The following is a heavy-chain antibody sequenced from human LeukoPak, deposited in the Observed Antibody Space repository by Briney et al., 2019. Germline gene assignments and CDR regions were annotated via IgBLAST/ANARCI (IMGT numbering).Heavy chain of an antibody. Sequence: ASGKVSCKASGYTFTSYYMHWVRQAPGQGLEWMGIINPSGGSTSYAQKFQGRVTMTRDTSTSTVYMELSSLRSEDTAVYYCARDLNFRTSGYSYTYYYYYMDVWGKGTTVTVSS. CDR2: INPSGGST. V-gene: IGHV1-46*01. J-gene: IGHJ6*03. D-gene: IGHD5-18*01. CDR1: GYTFTSYY. CDR3: ARDLNFRTSGYSYTYYYYYMDV.